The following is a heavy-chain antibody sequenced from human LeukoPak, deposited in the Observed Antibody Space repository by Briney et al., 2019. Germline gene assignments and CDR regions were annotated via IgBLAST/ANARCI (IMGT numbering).Heavy chain of an antibody. CDR1: GNSFTSYW. Sequence: GESLKISCKGSGNSFTSYWNGWVPQMPGKGLEWMGIIYPGDSDTRYSPSFQGQVTISADKSISTAYLQWSSLKASDTAMYYCARLIYYDSSGYYAAPGFDYWGQGTLVTVSS. V-gene: IGHV5-51*01. CDR2: IYPGDSDT. CDR3: ARLIYYDSSGYYAAPGFDY. J-gene: IGHJ4*02. D-gene: IGHD3-22*01.